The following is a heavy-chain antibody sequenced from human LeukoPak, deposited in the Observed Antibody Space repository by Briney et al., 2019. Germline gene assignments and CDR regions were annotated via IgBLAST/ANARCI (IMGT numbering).Heavy chain of an antibody. CDR2: IYPGDSDT. CDR3: ARQLGTTGFDY. Sequence: AESLQISCKGAGYSFTSQWIAWVRQMPGKGLEWMGIIYPGDSDTRYSPSFQGQVTISADKSISTAYLQWSSLKASDTAMYYCARQLGTTGFDYWGQGTLVTVSS. D-gene: IGHD1-7*01. J-gene: IGHJ4*02. V-gene: IGHV5-51*01. CDR1: GYSFTSQW.